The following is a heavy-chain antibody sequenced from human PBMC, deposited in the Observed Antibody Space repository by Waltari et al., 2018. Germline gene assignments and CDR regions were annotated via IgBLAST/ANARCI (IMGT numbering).Heavy chain of an antibody. Sequence: QVQLVESGGGVVQPGRSLRLSCAASGFTFSSYAMHWVRQAPGTGLEGVAVISYDGSNKYYADSVKGRFTISRDNSKNTLYLQMNSLRAEDTAVYYCARSWGYDFWSGYYRRLGYFDLWGRGTLVTVSS. V-gene: IGHV3-30-3*01. D-gene: IGHD3-3*01. CDR2: ISYDGSNK. CDR3: ARSWGYDFWSGYYRRLGYFDL. J-gene: IGHJ2*01. CDR1: GFTFSSYA.